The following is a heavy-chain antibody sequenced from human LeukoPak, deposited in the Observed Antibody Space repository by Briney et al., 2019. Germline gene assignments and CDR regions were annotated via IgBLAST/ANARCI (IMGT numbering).Heavy chain of an antibody. V-gene: IGHV4-59*01. J-gene: IGHJ5*02. D-gene: IGHD5-18*01. CDR3: ARGGYSYGYKWFDP. CDR2: IYSSGST. Sequence: SETLSLTCTVSGGSISNYYWSWIRQPPGKGLEWIGYIYSSGSTNYNPSLKSRVTISVDTSKNQFSLKLSSVTAADTAVYYCARGGYSYGYKWFDPWGQGTLVTVSS. CDR1: GGSISNYY.